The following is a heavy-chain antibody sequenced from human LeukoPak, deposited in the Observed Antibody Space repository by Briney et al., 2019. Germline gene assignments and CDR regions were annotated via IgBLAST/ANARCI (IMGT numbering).Heavy chain of an antibody. J-gene: IGHJ4*02. D-gene: IGHD6-13*01. Sequence: GGSLRLSCAASGFTFSGSAMHWVRQASGKGLEWVGRIRSKANSYATAYAASVKGRFTISRDDSKNTAYLQMNSLKTDDTAVYYCTRKTIAAAGTLVDYWGQGTLVTVSS. V-gene: IGHV3-73*01. CDR2: IRSKANSYAT. CDR3: TRKTIAAAGTLVDY. CDR1: GFTFSGSA.